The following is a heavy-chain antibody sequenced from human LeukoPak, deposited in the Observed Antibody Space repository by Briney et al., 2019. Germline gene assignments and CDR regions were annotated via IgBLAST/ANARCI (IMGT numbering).Heavy chain of an antibody. J-gene: IGHJ4*02. CDR3: AASKGYSYGTDY. D-gene: IGHD5-18*01. CDR2: IYSGGST. CDR1: GFTVSSNY. V-gene: IGHV3-66*01. Sequence: GGSLRLSCAASGFTVSSNYMSWVRQAPRTGLEWVSVIYSGGSTYYADSVKGRFTISRDNSKNTLYLQMNSLRAEDTAVYYCAASKGYSYGTDYWGQGTLVTVSS.